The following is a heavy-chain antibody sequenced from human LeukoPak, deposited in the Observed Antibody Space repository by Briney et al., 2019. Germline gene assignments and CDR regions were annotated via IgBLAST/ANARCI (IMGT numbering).Heavy chain of an antibody. J-gene: IGHJ4*02. CDR3: AGMYYDILTGFPRLEY. V-gene: IGHV1-69*05. D-gene: IGHD3-9*01. Sequence: ASVKVSCKASGGTFSSYAISWVRQAPGQGLEWMGRIIPIFGTANYAQKFQGRVTMTRDTSTSTVYMELSSLRSEDTAVYYCAGMYYDILTGFPRLEYWGQGTLVIVSS. CDR1: GGTFSSYA. CDR2: IIPIFGTA.